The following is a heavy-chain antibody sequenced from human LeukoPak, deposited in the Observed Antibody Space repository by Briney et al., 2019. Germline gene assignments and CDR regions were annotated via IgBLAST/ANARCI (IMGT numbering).Heavy chain of an antibody. CDR3: ARGMVRGPSDY. J-gene: IGHJ4*02. Sequence: SETLSLTCTVSGGSISSSSYYWGWIRQPPGKGLGWIGSIYYSGSTYYNPSLKSRVTISVDTSRNQFSLKLSSVTAADTAVYYCARGMVRGPSDYWGQGTLVTVSS. CDR2: IYYSGST. V-gene: IGHV4-39*01. CDR1: GGSISSSSYY. D-gene: IGHD3-10*01.